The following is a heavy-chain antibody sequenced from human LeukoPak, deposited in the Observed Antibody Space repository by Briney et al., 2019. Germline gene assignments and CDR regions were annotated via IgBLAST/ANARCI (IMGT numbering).Heavy chain of an antibody. J-gene: IGHJ4*02. D-gene: IGHD3-10*01. Sequence: ASVKVSCKASGGTFSSYAISWVRQAPGQGLEWMGWMNPNSGNTGYAQEFQGRVTMTRNTSISTAYMELSSLRSEDTAVYYCARDAPGVRGVIRAFDYWGQGTLVTVSS. CDR1: GGTFSSYA. CDR3: ARDAPGVRGVIRAFDY. V-gene: IGHV1-8*02. CDR2: MNPNSGNT.